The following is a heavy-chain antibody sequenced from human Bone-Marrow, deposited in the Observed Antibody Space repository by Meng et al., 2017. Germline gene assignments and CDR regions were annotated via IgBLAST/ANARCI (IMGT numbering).Heavy chain of an antibody. J-gene: IGHJ4*02. Sequence: GGSLRLSCAASGFTFSSYSMNWVRQAPGKGLEWVSSISSSSSYIYYADSVKGRFTISRDNAKNSLYLQMNSLRAEDTAVYYCASRINYYDSSGRGYWGQGPLVTVSS. CDR3: ASRINYYDSSGRGY. CDR1: GFTFSSYS. V-gene: IGHV3-21*01. D-gene: IGHD3-22*01. CDR2: ISSSSSYI.